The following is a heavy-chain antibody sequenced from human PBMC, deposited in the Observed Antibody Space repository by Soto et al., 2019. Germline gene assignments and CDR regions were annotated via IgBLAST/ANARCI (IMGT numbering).Heavy chain of an antibody. CDR1: GFTFSNFA. V-gene: IGHV3-23*01. D-gene: IGHD6-19*01. CDR3: AKDRKSGSGWYWDY. J-gene: IGHJ4*02. CDR2: ISGSGTSK. Sequence: GGSLRLSCAASGFTFSNFAMSWVRQAPGKGLEWVSAISGSGTSKYDADSVKGRFSISRDNSKNTLYLQMNSLRAEDTAVYYCAKDRKSGSGWYWDYWGQGTLVTVSS.